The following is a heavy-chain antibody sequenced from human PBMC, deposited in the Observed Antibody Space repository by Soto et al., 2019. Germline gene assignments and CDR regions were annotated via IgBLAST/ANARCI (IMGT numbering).Heavy chain of an antibody. D-gene: IGHD3-22*01. V-gene: IGHV4-4*08. CDR3: AREPDPTYYYDSSGPLL. J-gene: IGHJ4*02. CDR2: VHGSGIT. Sequence: LSLTCSVSGDFVSGSFWSWIRQPPGMGLEWIGYVHGSGITNYNPSLQSRVTISVDTSMNQFSLKLSSVTAADTAVYYCAREPDPTYYYDSSGPLLWGQGTLVTGSS. CDR1: GDFVSGSF.